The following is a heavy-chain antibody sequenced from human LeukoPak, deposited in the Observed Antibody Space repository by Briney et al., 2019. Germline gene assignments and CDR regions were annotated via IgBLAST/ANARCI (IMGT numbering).Heavy chain of an antibody. J-gene: IGHJ4*02. CDR1: GFTVSSNY. V-gene: IGHV3-66*02. D-gene: IGHD2-8*01. CDR2: IYSGGNT. Sequence: PGGCLRLSWAVSGFTVSSNYMGWVRQAPGGGRGWVSVIYSGGNTYYADSVKGRFTISRDNSKNTLYLQMNSLRPEDTAVYYCARQPDCTNGVCSFYFDYWGQGTLVTVSS. CDR3: ARQPDCTNGVCSFYFDY.